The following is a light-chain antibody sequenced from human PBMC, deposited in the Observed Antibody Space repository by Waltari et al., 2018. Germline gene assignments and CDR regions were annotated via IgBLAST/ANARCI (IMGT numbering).Light chain of an antibody. CDR1: HIDVGGYNV. V-gene: IGLV2-18*02. Sequence: QAALTQPPSVSKSLGQSVPISCPATHIDVGGYNVASWYQQHPGTAPRLLIYDVSKRPSGVSDRFSGSKSGNTASLTISGLQAEDEADYYCCSYRSGGTYIFGAGTRLTVL. CDR2: DVS. CDR3: CSYRSGGTYI. J-gene: IGLJ1*01.